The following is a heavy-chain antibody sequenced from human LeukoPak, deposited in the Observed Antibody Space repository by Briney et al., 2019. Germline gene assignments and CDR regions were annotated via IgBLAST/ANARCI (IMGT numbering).Heavy chain of an antibody. CDR2: MNPNSGNT. CDR1: GYTFTSYG. J-gene: IGHJ4*02. Sequence: ASVKVSCKASGYTFTSYGISWVRQATGQGLEWMGWMNPNSGNTGYAQKFQGRVTMTRNSSISTAYMELSSLRSEDTAVYYCARVGYSYGTTYHYWGQGTLVTVSS. CDR3: ARVGYSYGTTYHY. V-gene: IGHV1-8*02. D-gene: IGHD5-18*01.